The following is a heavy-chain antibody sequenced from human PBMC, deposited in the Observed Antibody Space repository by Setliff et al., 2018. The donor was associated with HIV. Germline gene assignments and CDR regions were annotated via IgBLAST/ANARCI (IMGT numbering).Heavy chain of an antibody. CDR2: ISAYNGNT. CDR3: ARTRVADYVWGSYRQPIDY. CDR1: GYTFTSYG. V-gene: IGHV1-18*01. D-gene: IGHD3-16*02. Sequence: VASVKVSCKASGYTFTSYGISWVRQAPGQGLEWMGWISAYNGNTNYAQKLQGRVTMTTDTSTSTAYMELRSLRSYDTAVYYCARTRVADYVWGSYRQPIDYWGQGTLVTVSS. J-gene: IGHJ4*02.